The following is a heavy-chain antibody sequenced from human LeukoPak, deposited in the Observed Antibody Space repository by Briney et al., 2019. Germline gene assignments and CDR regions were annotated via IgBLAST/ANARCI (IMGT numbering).Heavy chain of an antibody. CDR1: GFTFSSYS. CDR2: ISSSSSYI. J-gene: IGHJ4*02. CDR3: ATYHYRYYFDY. D-gene: IGHD1-14*01. V-gene: IGHV3-21*01. Sequence: GGSLRLSCAASGFTFSSYSMNWVRQAPGKGLEWVSSISSSSSYIYYADSVKGRFTISRDNAKNSLYLQMNSLRAEDTAVYYCATYHYRYYFDYWGQGTLVTVSS.